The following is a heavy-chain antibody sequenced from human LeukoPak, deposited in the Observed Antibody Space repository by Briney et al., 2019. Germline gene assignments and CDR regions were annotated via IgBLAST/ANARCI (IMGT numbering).Heavy chain of an antibody. CDR2: IRSKVYGGTT. CDR3: TRDPYYFDSSGYYHHAFDI. Sequence: GGSLRLSCTGFGFTFRDYAVSWVRQAPGKGLECIGFIRSKVYGGTTEYAASVKGRFTISRDDSKSIAYLQMNSLKTEDTAVYYCTRDPYYFDSSGYYHHAFDIWDQGTMVAVSS. D-gene: IGHD3-22*01. V-gene: IGHV3-49*04. CDR1: GFTFRDYA. J-gene: IGHJ3*02.